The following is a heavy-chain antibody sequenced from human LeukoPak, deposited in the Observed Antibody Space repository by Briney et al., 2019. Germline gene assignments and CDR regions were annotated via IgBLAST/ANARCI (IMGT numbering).Heavy chain of an antibody. J-gene: IGHJ1*01. Sequence: SETLSLTCTVSGGSINSGSYYWNWIRQSAGKGLEWIGHIYSTGTTNCNPSLKSRVTISLDTSKNQFSLKLSSVTAADTAVYYCARGITIFGVGHWGQGTLVTVSS. CDR2: IYSTGTT. V-gene: IGHV4-61*09. CDR1: GGSINSGSYY. CDR3: ARGITIFGVGH. D-gene: IGHD3-3*01.